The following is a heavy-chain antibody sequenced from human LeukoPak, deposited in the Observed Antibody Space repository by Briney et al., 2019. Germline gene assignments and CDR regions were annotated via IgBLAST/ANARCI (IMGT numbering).Heavy chain of an antibody. J-gene: IGHJ5*02. CDR1: GFTFSSYS. CDR3: ARDVRRLTGTTLWWFDP. Sequence: GGSLRLSCAASGFTFSSYSMNWVRQAPGKGLEWVSSISSSSSYIYYADSVKGRFTISRDNAKNSLYLQMNSLRAEDTAVYYCARDVRRLTGTTLWWFDPWGQGTLVTVSS. V-gene: IGHV3-21*01. D-gene: IGHD1-7*01. CDR2: ISSSSSYI.